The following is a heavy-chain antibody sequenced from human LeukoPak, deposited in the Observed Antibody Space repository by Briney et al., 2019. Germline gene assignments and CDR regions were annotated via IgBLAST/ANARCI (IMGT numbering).Heavy chain of an antibody. J-gene: IGHJ5*02. CDR3: AKSPCTSCYMRFDP. CDR2: ISGSGGST. V-gene: IGHV3-23*01. CDR1: GFTFSSYA. D-gene: IGHD2-2*02. Sequence: PGGSLRLSCAASGFTFSSYAMSWVRQAPGKGLEGVSAISGSGGSTYYADSVKGRFTISRDNSKNTLHLQMNSLRAEDTAVYYCAKSPCTSCYMRFDPWGQGTLVTVSS.